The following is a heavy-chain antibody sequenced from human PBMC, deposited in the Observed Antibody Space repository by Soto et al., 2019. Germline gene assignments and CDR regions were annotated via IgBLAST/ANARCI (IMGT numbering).Heavy chain of an antibody. CDR1: GGSISGGDYY. Sequence: PSETLSLTCTVSGGSISGGDYYWSWIRQPPGKGLEWIGYIYYSGSTYYNPSLKCRVTISVDTSVNQFSLKLSSVTAADTAASYCARGSGQDDYDTSGYYQPFDNWGQGTLVTVAS. CDR2: IYYSGST. D-gene: IGHD3-22*01. V-gene: IGHV4-30-4*01. J-gene: IGHJ4*01. CDR3: ARGSGQDDYDTSGYYQPFDN.